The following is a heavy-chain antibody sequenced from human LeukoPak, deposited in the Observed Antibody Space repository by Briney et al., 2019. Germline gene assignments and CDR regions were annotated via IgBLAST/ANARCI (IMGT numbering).Heavy chain of an antibody. D-gene: IGHD3-10*01. CDR2: INNDGSVR. CDR1: GFTLSHYW. CDR3: ARDYYGPAEY. Sequence: GGSLRLSCATSGFTLSHYWMSWVRQAPGKGLEWVANINNDGSVRFYVESVKGRFTIYRDNARNSLYLHMNNLRIEDTAMYYCARDYYGPAEYGGPGTLVTVSS. V-gene: IGHV3-7*01. J-gene: IGHJ4*02.